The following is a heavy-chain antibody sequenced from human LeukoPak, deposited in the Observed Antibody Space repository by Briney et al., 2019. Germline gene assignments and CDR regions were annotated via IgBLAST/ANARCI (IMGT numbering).Heavy chain of an antibody. CDR2: IYPGDSDT. V-gene: IGHV5-51*01. J-gene: IGHJ4*02. Sequence: GESLKISCKGSGYNFTIYWIGWVRQMPGKGLEWMGVIYPGDSDTRYSPSFQGQVTISADKSISTAYLQWSSLKASDTAMYFCATSESQTKFDYWGQGTQVIVSS. CDR3: ATSESQTKFDY. CDR1: GYNFTIYW. D-gene: IGHD1/OR15-1a*01.